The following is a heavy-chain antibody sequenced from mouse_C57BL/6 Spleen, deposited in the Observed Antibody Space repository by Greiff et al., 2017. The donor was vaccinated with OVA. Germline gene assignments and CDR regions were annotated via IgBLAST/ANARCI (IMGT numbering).Heavy chain of an antibody. Sequence: VQLKQSGAELVKPGASVKLSCTASGFNIKDYYMHWVKQRTEQGLEWIGRIDPEDGETKYAPKFQGKATITADTSSNTAYLQLSSLTSEDTSVYYCARWDGSSSAWFAYWGQGTLVTVSA. J-gene: IGHJ3*01. CDR2: IDPEDGET. CDR1: GFNIKDYY. D-gene: IGHD1-1*01. V-gene: IGHV14-2*01. CDR3: ARWDGSSSAWFAY.